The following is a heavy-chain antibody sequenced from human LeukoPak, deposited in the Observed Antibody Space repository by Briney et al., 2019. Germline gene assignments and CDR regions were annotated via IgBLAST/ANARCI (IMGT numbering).Heavy chain of an antibody. J-gene: IGHJ4*02. CDR1: GFTFSIYG. Sequence: PGGSLRLPCAASGFTFSIYGMHWVRQSPGKGLEWVAVIWNDGSNKYYADSVKGRFTISRDNSKNTLFLQMNSLRAEDTAVYYCARASGSYDYWGQGTLVTVSS. V-gene: IGHV3-33*01. CDR2: IWNDGSNK. D-gene: IGHD1-26*01. CDR3: ARASGSYDY.